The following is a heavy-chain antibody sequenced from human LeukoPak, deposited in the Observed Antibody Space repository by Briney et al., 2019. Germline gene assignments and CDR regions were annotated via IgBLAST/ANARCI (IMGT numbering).Heavy chain of an antibody. CDR3: AKDRGYCSGGSCYPGYYYGMDV. CDR1: GFTFSSYG. D-gene: IGHD2-15*01. Sequence: PGGSLRLSCAASGFTFSSYGMHWVRQAPGKGLEWVAVISYDGSNKYYADSVKGRFTISRDNSKNTLYLQMNSLRAEDTAVYYCAKDRGYCSGGSCYPGYYYGMDVWGKGTTVTVSS. V-gene: IGHV3-30*18. CDR2: ISYDGSNK. J-gene: IGHJ6*04.